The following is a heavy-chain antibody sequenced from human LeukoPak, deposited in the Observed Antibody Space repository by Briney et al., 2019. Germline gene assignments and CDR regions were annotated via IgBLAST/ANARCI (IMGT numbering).Heavy chain of an antibody. CDR1: GFTFSSYS. J-gene: IGHJ6*03. CDR3: ARDFQLVGGSSYYYYYMDV. V-gene: IGHV3-21*01. Sequence: GGSLRLSCAASGFTFSSYSMNWGRQAPGKGLEWVSSISSSSSYIYYADSVKGRFTISRDNAKNSLYLQMNSLRAEDTAVYYCARDFQLVGGSSYYYYYMDVWGKGTTVTVSS. D-gene: IGHD6-13*01. CDR2: ISSSSSYI.